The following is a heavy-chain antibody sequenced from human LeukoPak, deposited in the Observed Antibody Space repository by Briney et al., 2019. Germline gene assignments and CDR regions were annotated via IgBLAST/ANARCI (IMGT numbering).Heavy chain of an antibody. CDR2: IIPIFGTA. D-gene: IGHD3-3*01. J-gene: IGHJ5*02. V-gene: IGHV1-69*05. CDR3: ARTITIFGVHKGNWFDP. Sequence: SVKVSRKASGGTFSSYAISWVRQAPGQGLEWMGGIIPIFGTANYAQKFQGRVTITTDESTSTAYMELSSLRSEDTAVYYCARTITIFGVHKGNWFDPWGQGTLVTVSS. CDR1: GGTFSSYA.